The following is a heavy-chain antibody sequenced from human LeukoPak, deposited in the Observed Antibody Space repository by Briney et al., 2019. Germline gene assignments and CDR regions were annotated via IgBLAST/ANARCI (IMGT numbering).Heavy chain of an antibody. CDR2: INHSGST. J-gene: IGHJ5*02. V-gene: IGHV4-34*01. D-gene: IGHD3-10*01. CDR1: GGSFSGYY. CDR3: ARDRRVRGVIKNWFDP. Sequence: SPSETLSLTCAVYGGSFSGYYWSWIRQPPGKGLEWIGEINHSGSTNYNPSLKSRVTISVDTSKNQFSLKLSSVTAADTAVYYCARDRRVRGVIKNWFDPWGQGTLVTVSS.